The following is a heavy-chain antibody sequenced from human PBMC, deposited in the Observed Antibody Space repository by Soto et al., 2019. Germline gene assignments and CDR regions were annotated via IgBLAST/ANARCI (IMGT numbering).Heavy chain of an antibody. V-gene: IGHV4-31*03. Sequence: QVQLQESGPGLVKPSQTLSLTCTVSGGSISSGGYYWSWIRQHPGKGLAWIGYIYYSGSTYYNPSLKSRVTISVDTSKNQFSLKLSSVTAADTAVYYCASLIAAAGYYYGMDVWGQGTTVTVSS. CDR2: IYYSGST. D-gene: IGHD6-13*01. CDR1: GGSISSGGYY. J-gene: IGHJ6*02. CDR3: ASLIAAAGYYYGMDV.